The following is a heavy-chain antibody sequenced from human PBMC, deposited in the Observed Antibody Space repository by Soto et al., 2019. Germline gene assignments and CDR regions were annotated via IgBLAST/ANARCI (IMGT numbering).Heavy chain of an antibody. CDR3: ARASGLRLGELSLIYYYGMDV. V-gene: IGHV1-18*04. D-gene: IGHD3-16*02. CDR2: ISAYNGNT. J-gene: IGHJ6*02. Sequence: QVQLVQSGAEVKKPGASVKVSCKASGYTFTSYGISWVRQAPGQGLEWMGWISAYNGNTNYAQKLQGRVTMTTDTSTSTAYMELRSLRSDDTAVYYCARASGLRLGELSLIYYYGMDVWGQGTTVTVSS. CDR1: GYTFTSYG.